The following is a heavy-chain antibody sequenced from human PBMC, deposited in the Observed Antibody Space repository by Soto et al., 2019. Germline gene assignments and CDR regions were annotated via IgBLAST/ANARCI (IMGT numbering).Heavy chain of an antibody. CDR1: GFTFRGYW. Sequence: SLRLSCAASGFTFRGYWMTWVRQAPGTGLEWLASIKEDGSEEYYVDSVKGRFAISRDNSKDSLYLQMNSLRAEDTGVYFCARGAPDPAFWGQGPLVTVSS. CDR2: IKEDGSEE. J-gene: IGHJ4*02. V-gene: IGHV3-7*03. CDR3: ARGAPDPAF.